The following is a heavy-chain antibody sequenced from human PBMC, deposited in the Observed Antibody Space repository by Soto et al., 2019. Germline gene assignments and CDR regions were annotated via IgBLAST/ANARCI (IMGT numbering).Heavy chain of an antibody. Sequence: PGGSLRLSCVASGFTFSSYWMSWVRQAPGKGLEWVANIKQDGSEKYYVDSVKGRFTISRDNAKNSLYLQMNSLRAEDTAVYYCARVGYSSGWYSNYYYYGMDVWGQGTTVTVSS. CDR3: ARVGYSSGWYSNYYYYGMDV. CDR2: IKQDGSEK. D-gene: IGHD6-19*01. J-gene: IGHJ6*02. V-gene: IGHV3-7*03. CDR1: GFTFSSYW.